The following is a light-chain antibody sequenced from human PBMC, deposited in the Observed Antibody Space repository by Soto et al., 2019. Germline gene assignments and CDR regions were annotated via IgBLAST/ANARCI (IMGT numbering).Light chain of an antibody. Sequence: LTQPASVSGSPGQPITISCTGTSTDVGRYNYVSWYQQHPGKAPKLMIYDVANRPSGVSNRFSGSKSGITASLTISGLQAEDGADYYCSSYTTSSTYVFGTGTKVTVL. J-gene: IGLJ1*01. CDR1: STDVGRYNY. CDR3: SSYTTSSTYV. CDR2: DVA. V-gene: IGLV2-14*01.